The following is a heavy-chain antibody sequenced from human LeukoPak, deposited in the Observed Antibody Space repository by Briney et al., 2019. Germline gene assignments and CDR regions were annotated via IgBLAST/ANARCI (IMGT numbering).Heavy chain of an antibody. J-gene: IGHJ5*02. CDR1: GGSISSYY. CDR3: ARHLGYCSGGSCYGGWFDP. V-gene: IGHV4-59*01. CDR2: IYYSGST. D-gene: IGHD2-15*01. Sequence: SETLSLTCTVSGGSISSYYWSWIRQPPGKGLEWIGYIYYSGSTNYNPSPKSRVTISVDTSKNQFSLKLSSVTAADTAVYYCARHLGYCSGGSCYGGWFDPWGQGTLVTVSS.